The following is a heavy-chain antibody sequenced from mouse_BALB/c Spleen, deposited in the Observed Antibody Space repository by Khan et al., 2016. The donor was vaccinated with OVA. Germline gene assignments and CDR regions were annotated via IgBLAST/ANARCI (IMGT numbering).Heavy chain of an antibody. V-gene: IGHV2-6-1*01. CDR2: IWSDGST. D-gene: IGHD2-2*01. J-gene: IGHJ4*01. Sequence: VQLQESGPGLVAPSQSLSITCTISGFSLTSYGVHWVRQPPGKGLEWLVVIWSDGSTTYNSALKSRLSISKDNSKNQVFLKMNSRQTDDTAMYYCARHDVYDHYYAMDYWGQGTSVTVSS. CDR3: ARHDVYDHYYAMDY. CDR1: GFSLTSYG.